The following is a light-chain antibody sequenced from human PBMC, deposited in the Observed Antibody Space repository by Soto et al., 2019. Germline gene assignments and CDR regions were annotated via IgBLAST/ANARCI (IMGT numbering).Light chain of an antibody. J-gene: IGKJ5*01. Sequence: TQAPAPLPFSPGKRDTLSCRASQSVSRYLAWYQQKPGQAPRLLISDTSNRATGIPARFSGSGSGTDYTLTISSLDLFYFSVYYSQHRSSLPILPFAQGARR. V-gene: IGKV3-11*01. CDR1: QSVSRY. CDR2: DTS. CDR3: QHRSSLPILP.